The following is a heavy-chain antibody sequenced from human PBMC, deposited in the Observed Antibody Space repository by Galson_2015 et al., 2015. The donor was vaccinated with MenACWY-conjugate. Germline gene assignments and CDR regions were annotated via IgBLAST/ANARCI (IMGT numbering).Heavy chain of an antibody. CDR1: GFSLSTYEMC. V-gene: IGHV2-70*11. D-gene: IGHD3-22*01. CDR2: IDWRDNK. CDR3: ARMHIVLDATDAFEI. Sequence: PALVKPTQTLTLTCTFSGFSLSTYEMCIYWVRQPPGKALEWLARIDWRDNKYYTTSLKTRLTISKDTSTNQVVLSMTNVDPVDTATYYCARMHIVLDATDAFEIWGQGTMVTVSS. J-gene: IGHJ3*02.